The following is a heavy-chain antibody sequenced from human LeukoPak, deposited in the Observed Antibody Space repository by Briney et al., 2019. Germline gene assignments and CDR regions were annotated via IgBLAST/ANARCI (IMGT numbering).Heavy chain of an antibody. CDR3: AKDFNGLNYDILTGYHNVLDY. J-gene: IGHJ4*02. V-gene: IGHV3-23*01. Sequence: GGSLRVSCAASGFTFSSYAMNWVRLAPGKGLEWVSAITGSAGSANYADSVKGRFTISRDNSKNTLYLQMNSLRVEDTAVYYCAKDFNGLNYDILTGYHNVLDYWGQGTLVTVSS. CDR2: ITGSAGSA. D-gene: IGHD3-9*01. CDR1: GFTFSSYA.